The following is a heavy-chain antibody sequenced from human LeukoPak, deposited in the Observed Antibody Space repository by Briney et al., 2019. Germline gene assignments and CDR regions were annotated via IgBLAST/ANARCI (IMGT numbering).Heavy chain of an antibody. D-gene: IGHD5-12*01. CDR2: IIPILGIA. V-gene: IGHV1-69*04. CDR1: GGTFSNYA. CDR3: ARRVGGYDYDY. Sequence: SVRVSCKASGGTFSNYAISWVRQAPGQGLEWMGRIIPILGIANYAQKFQGRVTITADKSTSTAYMELSSLRSEDTAVYYCARRVGGYDYDYWGQGTLVTVSS. J-gene: IGHJ4*02.